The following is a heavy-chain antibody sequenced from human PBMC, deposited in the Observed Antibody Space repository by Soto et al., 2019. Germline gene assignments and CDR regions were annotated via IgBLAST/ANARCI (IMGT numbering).Heavy chain of an antibody. CDR3: ARRARPDFYYMDV. V-gene: IGHV3-64*01. Sequence: PGGSLRLSCAASGFTFSSYSMNWVRQAPGKGLEYVSGISSSGVGIYYANSVQGRFTISRDNAKNTVYLQMGSLRPEDMAVYYCARRARPDFYYMDVWGKGTTVTVSS. CDR2: ISSSGVGI. J-gene: IGHJ6*03. CDR1: GFTFSSYS. D-gene: IGHD6-6*01.